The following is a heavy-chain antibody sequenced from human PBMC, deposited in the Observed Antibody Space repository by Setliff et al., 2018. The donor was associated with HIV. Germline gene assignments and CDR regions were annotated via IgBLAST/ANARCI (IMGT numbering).Heavy chain of an antibody. Sequence: KTSETLSLTCAISGDSIRSNYWNWVRQPPGKGLEWMGYIHDSGSTKYNPSLKSRVTLSVDLSKNQVSLTLSSVSAADTAVYYCATSFCTSGVCYNDDAFDVWGQGTMVT. J-gene: IGHJ3*01. CDR2: IHDSGST. CDR3: ATSFCTSGVCYNDDAFDV. D-gene: IGHD2-8*01. CDR1: GDSIRSNY. V-gene: IGHV4-59*01.